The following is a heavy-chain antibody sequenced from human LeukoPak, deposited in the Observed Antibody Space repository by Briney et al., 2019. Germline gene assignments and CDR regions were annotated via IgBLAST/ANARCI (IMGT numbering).Heavy chain of an antibody. CDR3: ASDQSGGSYLGGPNWFDP. CDR1: GFTFGSYS. D-gene: IGHD1-26*01. Sequence: GGSLRLSCAASGFTFGSYSMSWVRQAPGKGLEWVSYISGSSLTIYYTDSVKGRFTISRENAKNSLYLQMNSLRDEDTAVYYCASDQSGGSYLGGPNWFDPWGQGTLVTVSS. J-gene: IGHJ5*02. CDR2: ISGSSLTI. V-gene: IGHV3-48*02.